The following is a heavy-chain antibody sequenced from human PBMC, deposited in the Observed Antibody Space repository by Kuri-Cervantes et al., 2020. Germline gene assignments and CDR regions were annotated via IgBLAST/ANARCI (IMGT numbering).Heavy chain of an antibody. J-gene: IGHJ5*02. D-gene: IGHD6-19*01. V-gene: IGHV3-23*01. CDR3: ARDWVAVAGTGWFDP. CDR1: GFTFSSYA. Sequence: GGSLRLSCAASGFTFSSYAMSWVRQAPGKGLEWVSTLSGSGGSTFYADSVKGRFTISRDNAKNSLYLQMNSLRAEDTAVYYCARDWVAVAGTGWFDPWGQGTLVTVSS. CDR2: LSGSGGST.